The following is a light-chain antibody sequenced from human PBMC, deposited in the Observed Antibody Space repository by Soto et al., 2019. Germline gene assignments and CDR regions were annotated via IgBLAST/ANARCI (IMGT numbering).Light chain of an antibody. Sequence: PAQRAPLSCCASQSVSRYVTWYQQKPGQAPRLLIYDASNRATGIPARFRGRGSGTDVTLTISNLEPEDFAVYYYQQSRDTFGQGTRLEI. CDR1: QSVSRY. V-gene: IGKV3-11*01. J-gene: IGKJ5*01. CDR2: DAS. CDR3: QQSRDT.